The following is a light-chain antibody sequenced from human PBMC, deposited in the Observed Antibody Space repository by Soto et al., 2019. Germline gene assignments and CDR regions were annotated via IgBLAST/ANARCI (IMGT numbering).Light chain of an antibody. V-gene: IGLV1-44*01. CDR2: STS. J-gene: IGLJ1*01. CDR1: SSNIGSNT. Sequence: AAGTPGQIVAISCSGSSSNIGSNTVTWHQQLPGTAPKLLIYSTSQRSSGVPGRFSGSKSGASASLSISGLQSEDEADYYCAAWDDRLDVYVFGTGTKVTVL. CDR3: AAWDDRLDVYV.